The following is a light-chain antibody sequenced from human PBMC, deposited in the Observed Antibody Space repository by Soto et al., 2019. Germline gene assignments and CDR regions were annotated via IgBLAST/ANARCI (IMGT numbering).Light chain of an antibody. CDR3: QQYGVSPRT. J-gene: IGKJ1*01. V-gene: IGKV3-20*01. CDR2: GAS. Sequence: EIVLTQSPGTLSLSPGEGATLSCRASQSISSNFLAWYQQKRGQAPRLLIHGASNRATGIPDRFSGSGSGTDFTLTITPLAPEDCAVYYCQQYGVSPRTFGQGSQVEVK. CDR1: QSISSNF.